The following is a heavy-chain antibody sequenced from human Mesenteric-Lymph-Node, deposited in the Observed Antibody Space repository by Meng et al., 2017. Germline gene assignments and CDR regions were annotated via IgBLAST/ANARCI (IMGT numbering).Heavy chain of an antibody. D-gene: IGHD3-3*01. J-gene: IGHJ4*02. CDR1: GFTFTSYS. V-gene: IGHV3-74*01. Sequence: GESLKISCAASGFTFTSYSMHWFRQVPGKGPVWVSRITVDESDALYADSVKGRFTISRDNAKNFLYLQMNSLRAEDTAFYYCAKGPIWSGSEWYYLDFWGQGTLVTVSS. CDR2: ITVDESDA. CDR3: AKGPIWSGSEWYYLDF.